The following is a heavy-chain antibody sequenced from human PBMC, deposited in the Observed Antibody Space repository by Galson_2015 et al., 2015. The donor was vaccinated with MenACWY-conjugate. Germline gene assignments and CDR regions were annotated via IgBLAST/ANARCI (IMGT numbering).Heavy chain of an antibody. J-gene: IGHJ5*02. Sequence: SVKVSCKASGYTFTSYGISWERQAPGLGLEWMGWISAYNGNTNYAQKLQGRVTMTTDTSTSTAYMELRSLRSDDTAVYYCARDSRYYYDSSGYHWGQGTLVTVSS. CDR1: GYTFTSYG. CDR3: ARDSRYYYDSSGYH. D-gene: IGHD3-22*01. V-gene: IGHV1-18*01. CDR2: ISAYNGNT.